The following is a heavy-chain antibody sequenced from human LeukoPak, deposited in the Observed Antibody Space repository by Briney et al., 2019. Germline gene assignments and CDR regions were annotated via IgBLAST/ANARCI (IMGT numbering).Heavy chain of an antibody. Sequence: PSETLSLTCAVYGGSFSGYYWSWIRQPPGKGLEWIGEIYHSGSTNYNPSLKSRVTISGDKSENRISLTLSSVTGADTAVYYCAKIPLGYNAMDVWGQGTTVTVSS. D-gene: IGHD2-21*01. CDR2: IYHSGST. CDR1: GGSFSGYY. CDR3: AKIPLGYNAMDV. V-gene: IGHV4-34*01. J-gene: IGHJ6*02.